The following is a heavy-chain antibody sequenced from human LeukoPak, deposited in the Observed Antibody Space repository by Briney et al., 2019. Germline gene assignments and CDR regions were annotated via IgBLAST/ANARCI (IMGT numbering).Heavy chain of an antibody. CDR2: IYYSGST. D-gene: IGHD4-17*01. CDR1: GGSISSSSYY. V-gene: IGHV4-39*07. Sequence: SDTLSLPCTVSGGSISSSSYYWGWVRQPPGRGLEWIGCIYYSGSTYYNPSLKSRVTISVDTSKNQFSLKLSSVTAADTAVYFCARHTYGDYGWFDPWGQGTLVTVSS. J-gene: IGHJ5*02. CDR3: ARHTYGDYGWFDP.